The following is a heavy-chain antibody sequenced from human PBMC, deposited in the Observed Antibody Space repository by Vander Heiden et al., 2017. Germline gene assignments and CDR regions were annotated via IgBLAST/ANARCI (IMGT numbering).Heavy chain of an antibody. CDR1: GYTFSNHY. CDR2: INSGSGST. Sequence: QVQLVQSGAEVKKPGASVKVSCTASGYTFSNHYIHWVRQAPGQGLEWVGRINSGSGSTSTAQKCQDRVTVIRDASTGTVYMEMTRLTSDDTAVYYCARHAPIAAAGTIWDYWGQGTLVIVSS. J-gene: IGHJ4*02. D-gene: IGHD6-13*01. V-gene: IGHV1-46*01. CDR3: ARHAPIAAAGTIWDY.